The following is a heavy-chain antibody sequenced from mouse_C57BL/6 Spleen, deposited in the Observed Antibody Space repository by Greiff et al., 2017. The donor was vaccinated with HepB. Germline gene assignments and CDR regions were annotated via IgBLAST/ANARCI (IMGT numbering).Heavy chain of an antibody. D-gene: IGHD2-3*01. CDR2: INPSTGGT. Sequence: VQLQQSGPELVKPGASVKISCKASGYSFTGYYMNWAKQSPEQSLEWIGEINPSTGGTTYNQKFKAKATLTVDKSSSTAYMQLKSLTSEDSAVYYCSNDGYERNAMDYWGQGTSVTVSS. CDR3: SNDGYERNAMDY. CDR1: GYSFTGYY. V-gene: IGHV1-42*01. J-gene: IGHJ4*01.